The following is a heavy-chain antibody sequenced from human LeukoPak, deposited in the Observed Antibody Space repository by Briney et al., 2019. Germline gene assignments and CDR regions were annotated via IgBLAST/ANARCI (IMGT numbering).Heavy chain of an antibody. CDR2: ISWDGGST. D-gene: IGHD6-19*01. Sequence: HPGRSLRLSCAASGFTFADYAMDCVRQAPGKGLEWVCLISWDGGSTYYADSVKGRFTIARDNSKNSLYLQMNSLRAEDTALYYGAKGGDSSGWLTIDYWGQGTLVTVSS. J-gene: IGHJ4*02. CDR1: GFTFADYA. V-gene: IGHV3-43D*03. CDR3: AKGGDSSGWLTIDY.